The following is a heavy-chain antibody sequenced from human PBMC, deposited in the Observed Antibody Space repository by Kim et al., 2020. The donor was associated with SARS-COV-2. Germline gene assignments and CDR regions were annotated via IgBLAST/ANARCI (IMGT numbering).Heavy chain of an antibody. J-gene: IGHJ6*03. CDR1: GFTFSSYA. V-gene: IGHV3-30-3*01. CDR3: ARYPYSNYGYYYYYYYMDV. CDR2: ISYDGSNK. D-gene: IGHD4-4*01. Sequence: GGSLRLSCAASGFTFSSYAMHWVRQAPGKGLEWVAVISYDGSNKYYADSVKGRFTISRDNSKKTLYLQMNSLRAEDTAVYYCARYPYSNYGYYYYYYYMDVWGKGTTVTVSS.